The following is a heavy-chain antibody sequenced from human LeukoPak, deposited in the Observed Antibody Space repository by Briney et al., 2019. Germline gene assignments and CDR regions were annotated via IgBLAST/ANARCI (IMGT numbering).Heavy chain of an antibody. Sequence: ASVKVSCKASGYTFTSYYMHWVRQAPGQGLEWMGIINPSGGSTSYAQKFQGRVTMTRDTSTSTVYMELSSLRSEDTAVYYCARDVMGFGELLPYYFDYWGQGTLVTVSS. V-gene: IGHV1-46*01. D-gene: IGHD3-10*01. CDR2: INPSGGST. CDR3: ARDVMGFGELLPYYFDY. CDR1: GYTFTSYY. J-gene: IGHJ4*02.